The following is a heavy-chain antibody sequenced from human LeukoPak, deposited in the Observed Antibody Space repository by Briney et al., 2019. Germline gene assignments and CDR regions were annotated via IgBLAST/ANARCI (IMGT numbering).Heavy chain of an antibody. J-gene: IGHJ4*02. V-gene: IGHV3-7*03. CDR1: GFTFSSYW. D-gene: IGHD6-19*01. Sequence: PGGSLRLSCAAPGFTFSSYWMSWVRQAPGKGLEWVANIKQDGSEKYYVDSVKGRFTISRDNAKNSLYLQMNSLRSEDTAVYYCATDVSPSGWYRYWGQGTLVTVSS. CDR3: ATDVSPSGWYRY. CDR2: IKQDGSEK.